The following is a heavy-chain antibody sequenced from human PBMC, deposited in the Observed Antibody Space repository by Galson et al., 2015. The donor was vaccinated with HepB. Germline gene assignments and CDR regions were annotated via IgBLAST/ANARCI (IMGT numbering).Heavy chain of an antibody. Sequence: SLRLSCAASGFTFSSYAMHWVRQAPGKGLEWVAVISYDGSNKYYADSVKGRFTISRDNSKNTLYLQMNSLRAEDTAVYYCARDPHDYGDYVWFDYWGQGTLVTVSS. V-gene: IGHV3-30*04. CDR2: ISYDGSNK. CDR3: ARDPHDYGDYVWFDY. D-gene: IGHD4-17*01. CDR1: GFTFSSYA. J-gene: IGHJ4*02.